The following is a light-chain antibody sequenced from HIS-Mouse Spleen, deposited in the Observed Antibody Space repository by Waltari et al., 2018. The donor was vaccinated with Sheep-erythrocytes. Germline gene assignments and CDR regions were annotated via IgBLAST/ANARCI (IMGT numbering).Light chain of an antibody. Sequence: QSALTQPRSVSGSPGLSVTISCTGTRSDLGVYNYVSWYQHHPGKAPKLMIYDVSKRPSGVPDRFSGSKSGNTASLTISGLQAEDEADYYCCSYAGSYTYVFGTGTKVTVL. V-gene: IGLV2-11*01. CDR1: RSDLGVYNY. CDR2: DVS. CDR3: CSYAGSYTYV. J-gene: IGLJ1*01.